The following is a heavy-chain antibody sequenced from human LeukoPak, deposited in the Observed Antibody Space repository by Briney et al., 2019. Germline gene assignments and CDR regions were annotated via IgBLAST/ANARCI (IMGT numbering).Heavy chain of an antibody. Sequence: PSETLSLTCTVYGGSFSGYYWSWIRQPPGKGLEWIGEINHSGSTNYNPSLKSRVTISVDTSKNQFSLKLSSVTAADTAVYYCARAVLDTAMVDYYMDVWGKGTTVTVSS. V-gene: IGHV4-34*01. CDR3: ARAVLDTAMVDYYMDV. J-gene: IGHJ6*03. CDR2: INHSGST. D-gene: IGHD5-18*01. CDR1: GGSFSGYY.